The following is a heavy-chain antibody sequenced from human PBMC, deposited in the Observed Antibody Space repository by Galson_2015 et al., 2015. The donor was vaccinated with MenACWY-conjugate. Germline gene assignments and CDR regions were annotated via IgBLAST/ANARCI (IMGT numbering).Heavy chain of an antibody. CDR1: GGSISSYY. Sequence: QVQLQESGPGLVKPSETLSLTCTVSGGSISSYYWSWIRQPPGKGLEWIGYVSNSGKSNYTPSLKSRVIISLDTPKNQFSLRLSSVTAADTAVYYCARRQHLLAAFDYWGQGTLVTVSS. J-gene: IGHJ4*02. V-gene: IGHV4-59*08. CDR2: VSNSGKS. CDR3: ARRQHLLAAFDY. D-gene: IGHD6-19*01.